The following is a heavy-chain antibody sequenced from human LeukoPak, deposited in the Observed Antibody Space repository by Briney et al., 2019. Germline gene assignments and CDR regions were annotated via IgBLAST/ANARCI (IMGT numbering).Heavy chain of an antibody. J-gene: IGHJ3*02. D-gene: IGHD3-22*01. V-gene: IGHV3-9*01. Sequence: SLRLSCAASGFTFDDYAMHWVRQAPGKGLEWVSGISWNSGSIGYADSVKGRFTISRDNSKNSLYPQMNSLRTEDTALYYCAKARGLIGGAFDIWGQGTMVTVSS. CDR2: ISWNSGSI. CDR1: GFTFDDYA. CDR3: AKARGLIGGAFDI.